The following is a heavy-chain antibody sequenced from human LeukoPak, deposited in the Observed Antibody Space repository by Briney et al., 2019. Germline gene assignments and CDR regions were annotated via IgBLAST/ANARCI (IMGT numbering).Heavy chain of an antibody. V-gene: IGHV3-13*01. Sequence: PGGSLRLSCAASGFTFSSYDMHWVRQATGKGLECVSAIGTAGDTYYPGSVKGRFTISRENAKNSLYLQMNSLRAGDTAVYYCARVPSGSWDFDYWGQGTLVTVSS. CDR1: GFTFSSYD. D-gene: IGHD1-26*01. J-gene: IGHJ4*02. CDR3: ARVPSGSWDFDY. CDR2: IGTAGDT.